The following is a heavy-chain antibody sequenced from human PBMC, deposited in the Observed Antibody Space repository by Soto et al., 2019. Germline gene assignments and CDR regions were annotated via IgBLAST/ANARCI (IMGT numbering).Heavy chain of an antibody. CDR1: GGSFSGYY. J-gene: IGHJ4*02. Sequence: QVQLQQWGAGLLKPSETLSLTCAVYGGSFSGYYWTWIRQPPGTGLEWIGEINHSGSSNYNPSLKSRVTISVDTSKNQFSLMLTSVTAADTAVYYCARDKITCLFDYWGQGTLVTVSS. V-gene: IGHV4-34*01. D-gene: IGHD3-10*01. CDR3: ARDKITCLFDY. CDR2: INHSGSS.